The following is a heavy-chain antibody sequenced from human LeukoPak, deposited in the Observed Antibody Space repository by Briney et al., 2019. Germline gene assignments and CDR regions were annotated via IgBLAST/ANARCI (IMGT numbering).Heavy chain of an antibody. CDR1: GGTFSSYA. CDR3: ARSTTYYYDSSGYTEPFDY. CDR2: IFPIFGTA. V-gene: IGHV1-69*05. D-gene: IGHD3-22*01. Sequence: SVKVSCKASGGTFSSYAISWVRQAPGQGLEWMGGIFPIFGTANYAQKFQGRVTITTDESTSTAYMELSSLRSEDTAVYYCARSTTYYYDSSGYTEPFDYWGQGTLVTVSS. J-gene: IGHJ4*02.